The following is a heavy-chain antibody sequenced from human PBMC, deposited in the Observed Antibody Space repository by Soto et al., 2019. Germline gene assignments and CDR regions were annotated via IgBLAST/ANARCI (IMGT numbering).Heavy chain of an antibody. CDR2: ITSTSSTK. V-gene: IGHV3-48*02. CDR3: ARRITMVRGPYYYYAMDV. Sequence: GGSLRLSCAASGFTFSSHTMNWVRQAPGKGLEWISYITSTSSTKNYADSVKGRFTISRDNANNSLYLQMNSLRDEDTAVYYCARRITMVRGPYYYYAMDVWGQGTTVTVS. D-gene: IGHD3-10*01. J-gene: IGHJ6*02. CDR1: GFTFSSHT.